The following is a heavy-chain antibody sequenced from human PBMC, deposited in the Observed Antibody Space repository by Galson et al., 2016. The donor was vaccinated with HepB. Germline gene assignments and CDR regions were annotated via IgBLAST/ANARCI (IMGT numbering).Heavy chain of an antibody. CDR1: GFTFSTYW. CDR3: TRRKRHWLSRGYYYYGLDV. Sequence: SLRLSCAASGFTFSTYWMTWVRQAPGKGLEWVANIKQDGSEKYYVDSEKGRFTISRDNAKNSLYLQMNSLRTEDTAVYYCTRRKRHWLSRGYYYYGLDVWGKGTTVTVSS. J-gene: IGHJ6*04. V-gene: IGHV3-7*01. CDR2: IKQDGSEK. D-gene: IGHD5-12*01.